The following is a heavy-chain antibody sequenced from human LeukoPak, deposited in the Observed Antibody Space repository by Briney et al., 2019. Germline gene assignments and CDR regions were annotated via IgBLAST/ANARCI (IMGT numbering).Heavy chain of an antibody. CDR1: NGSMTSDSYY. D-gene: IGHD2-2*03. CDR3: ARLWIVATWFDA. J-gene: IGHJ5*02. CDR2: IFYSGKT. V-gene: IGHV4-39*02. Sequence: SETLSLTCTVSNGSMTSDSYYWAWVRQPPGKGLEWIGTIFYSGKTYYSASLKSRVTVSLDTSKKNFSLRLSSVTTADTAVYYCARLWIVATWFDAWGQGALVTVSS.